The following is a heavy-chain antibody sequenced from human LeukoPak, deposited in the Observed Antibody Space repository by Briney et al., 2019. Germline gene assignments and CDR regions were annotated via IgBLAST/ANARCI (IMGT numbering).Heavy chain of an antibody. CDR1: GFTFSSYW. J-gene: IGHJ4*02. Sequence: GGSLRLSCAASGFTFSSYWMSWVRQAPGKGLEWVANIKQDGSEKYYVDSVKGRFTISRDNAKNSLYLQMNSLRAGDTAVYYCARDSVAGTSGYWGQGTLVTVSS. V-gene: IGHV3-7*01. CDR2: IKQDGSEK. CDR3: ARDSVAGTSGY. D-gene: IGHD6-19*01.